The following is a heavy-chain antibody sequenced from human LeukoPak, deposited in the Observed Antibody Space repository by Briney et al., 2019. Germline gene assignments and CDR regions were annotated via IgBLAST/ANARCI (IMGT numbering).Heavy chain of an antibody. D-gene: IGHD1-26*01. Sequence: GGSLRLSCAASGFTFSDYYMSWIRQAPGKGLDWVSYISSTSTIYYADSVKGRFTISRDNAKNSLYLQMNSLRDEDTAVYYCARDKYSGYWGQGTLVTVSS. CDR1: GFTFSDYY. CDR2: ISSTSTI. V-gene: IGHV3-69-1*01. J-gene: IGHJ4*02. CDR3: ARDKYSGY.